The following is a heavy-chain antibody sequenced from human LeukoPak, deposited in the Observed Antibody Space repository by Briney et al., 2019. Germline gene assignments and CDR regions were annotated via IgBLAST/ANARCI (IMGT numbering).Heavy chain of an antibody. D-gene: IGHD6-13*01. V-gene: IGHV1-18*01. Sequence: ASVKVSCKASGYTFTSYGISWVRQAPGQGLEWMGWISAYNGNANYAQKLQGRVTMTTDTSTSTAYMELRSLRSDDTAVYYCARDWRSSWKGESYFDYWGQGTLVTVSS. CDR3: ARDWRSSWKGESYFDY. CDR1: GYTFTSYG. CDR2: ISAYNGNA. J-gene: IGHJ4*02.